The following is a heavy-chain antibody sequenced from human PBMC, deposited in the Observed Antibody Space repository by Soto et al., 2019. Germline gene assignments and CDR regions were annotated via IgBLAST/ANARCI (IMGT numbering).Heavy chain of an antibody. CDR3: ARYGSGSYYIPHYYYYYYGMDV. J-gene: IGHJ6*02. D-gene: IGHD3-10*01. CDR2: IYYSGST. CDR1: GGSISSGGYY. V-gene: IGHV4-31*03. Sequence: SETLSLTCTVSGGSISSGGYYWSWIRQHPGKGLEWIGYIYYSGSTYYNPSLKSRVTISVDTSKNQFSLKLSSVTAADTAVYYCARYGSGSYYIPHYYYYYYGMDVWGQGTTVTVS.